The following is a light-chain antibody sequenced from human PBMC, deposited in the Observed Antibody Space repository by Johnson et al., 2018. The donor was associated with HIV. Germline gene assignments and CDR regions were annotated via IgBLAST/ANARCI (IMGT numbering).Light chain of an antibody. V-gene: IGLV1-51*01. CDR2: DNN. CDR1: SSNVGSSF. CDR3: GTWDSSLSAL. Sequence: QSVLTQPPSVSAAPGQTVTISCSGSSSNVGSSFVSWYRQVPGTAPKLLIYDNNKRPSGIPGRFSGSKSGPSATLGITGLQTGDEADYYCGTWDSSLSALFGNGTKVTVL. J-gene: IGLJ1*01.